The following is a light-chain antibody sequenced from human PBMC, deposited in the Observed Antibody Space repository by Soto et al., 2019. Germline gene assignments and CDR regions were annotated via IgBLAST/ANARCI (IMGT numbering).Light chain of an antibody. V-gene: IGKV3-20*01. CDR2: GAS. CDR3: QQYGGSPYT. Sequence: SVLTQSPGTLSLSPGERATLSCRASQSVRSNDLAWYQQKPGQSPRLLIYGASSRATGIPDRFSGTGSGTDFTLTISRLEPEDFAVYYCQQYGGSPYTFGQGTKLEI. CDR1: QSVRSND. J-gene: IGKJ2*01.